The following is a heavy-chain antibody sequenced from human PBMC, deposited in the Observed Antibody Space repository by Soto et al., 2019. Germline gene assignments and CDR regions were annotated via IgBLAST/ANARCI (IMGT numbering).Heavy chain of an antibody. D-gene: IGHD6-13*01. V-gene: IGHV4-39*01. CDR3: RSSSRYSTDV. CDR1: GGSITSSSY. CDR2: IYSTGNT. J-gene: IGHJ6*02. Sequence: QLQLQESGPGLVKPSETLSLSCTVSGGSITSSSYWGWIRQPPGKGLEWIGSIYSTGNTYYNPSVECRVTISGDTSKNQFSLHLSSVTAADTAVYYCRSSSRYSTDVWGQGTTVYVSS.